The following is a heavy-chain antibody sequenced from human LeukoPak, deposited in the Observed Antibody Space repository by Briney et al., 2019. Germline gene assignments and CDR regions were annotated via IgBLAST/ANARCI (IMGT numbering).Heavy chain of an antibody. CDR2: IYTSGST. CDR1: GGSISSYY. Sequence: SETLSLTCTVSGGSISSYYCSWIRQPPGKGLEWIGYIYTSGSTNYNPSLKSRVTISVDTFKNQFSLKLSSVTAADTAVYYCATNYYGSGSYYYHYYYYMDVWGKGTTVTVSS. J-gene: IGHJ6*03. D-gene: IGHD3-10*01. CDR3: ATNYYGSGSYYYHYYYYMDV. V-gene: IGHV4-4*09.